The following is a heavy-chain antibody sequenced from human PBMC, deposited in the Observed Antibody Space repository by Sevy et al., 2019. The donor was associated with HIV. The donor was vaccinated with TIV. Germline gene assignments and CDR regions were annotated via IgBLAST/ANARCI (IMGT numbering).Heavy chain of an antibody. J-gene: IGHJ4*02. CDR1: GFNISSAS. Sequence: GGSLRLSCGGSGFNISSASMNWVRQAPGKGLEWVGRIKGKTDGETTDYAAPVKGRFIMSSDDSGKTVYVQLNSVKTEDTAMYFCTTRPYGSIIDYWGQGTLVTVSS. D-gene: IGHD3-10*01. CDR2: IKGKTDGETT. V-gene: IGHV3-15*07. CDR3: TTRPYGSIIDY.